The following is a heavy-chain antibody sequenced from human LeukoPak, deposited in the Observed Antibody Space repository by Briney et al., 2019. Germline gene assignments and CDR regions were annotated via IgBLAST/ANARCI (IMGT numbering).Heavy chain of an antibody. V-gene: IGHV4-59*10. CDR1: GGSFSGYY. CDR3: ARSRYSYGYGIDY. Sequence: SETLSLTCAVYGGSFSGYYWSWIRQPAGKGLEWIGRIYTSGSTNYNPSLKSRVTISVDTSKNQFSLKLSSVTAADTAVYYCARSRYSYGYGIDYWGQGTLVTVSS. J-gene: IGHJ4*02. CDR2: IYTSGST. D-gene: IGHD5-18*01.